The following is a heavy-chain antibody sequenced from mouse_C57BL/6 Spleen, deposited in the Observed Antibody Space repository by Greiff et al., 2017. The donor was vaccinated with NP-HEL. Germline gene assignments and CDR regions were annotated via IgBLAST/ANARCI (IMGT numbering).Heavy chain of an antibody. Sequence: QVQLQQPGAELVKPGASVKLSCKASGYTFTSYWMHWVKQRPGRGLEWIGRIDPNSGGTKYNEKFKSKATLTVDKPSSPAYMQLSSLTSEDSAVYYCARVDYQAWFAYWGQGTLVTVSA. CDR3: ARVDYQAWFAY. CDR1: GYTFTSYW. J-gene: IGHJ3*01. D-gene: IGHD5-5*01. V-gene: IGHV1-72*01. CDR2: IDPNSGGT.